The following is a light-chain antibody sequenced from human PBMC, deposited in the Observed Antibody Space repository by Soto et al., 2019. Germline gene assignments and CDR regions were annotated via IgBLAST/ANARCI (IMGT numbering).Light chain of an antibody. CDR3: SSYAGSDNYV. Sequence: QSALTQPPSASGSPGQSVSISCTRTSSDVGAYNYVSWYQQHPGKAPKLIIYEVSKRPSGVPDRFSGSKSGNAASLTVSGLQAEDEADYYCSSYAGSDNYVFGTGTKVTVL. J-gene: IGLJ1*01. CDR1: SSDVGAYNY. CDR2: EVS. V-gene: IGLV2-8*01.